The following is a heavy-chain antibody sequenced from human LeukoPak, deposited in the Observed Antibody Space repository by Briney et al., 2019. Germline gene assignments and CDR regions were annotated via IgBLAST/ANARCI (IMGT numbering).Heavy chain of an antibody. Sequence: KASETLSLTCAVYGGSFSGYYWSWIRQPPGKGLEWIGEINHSGSTNYNPSLKSRVTISVDTSKNQFSLKLSSVTAADTAVYYCATYHFRGATHYFDYWGQGILVTVSS. V-gene: IGHV4-34*01. CDR3: ATYHFRGATHYFDY. D-gene: IGHD3-10*02. CDR2: INHSGST. J-gene: IGHJ4*02. CDR1: GGSFSGYY.